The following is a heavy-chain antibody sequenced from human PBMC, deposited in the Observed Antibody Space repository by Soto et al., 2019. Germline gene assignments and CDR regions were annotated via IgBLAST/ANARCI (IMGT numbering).Heavy chain of an antibody. J-gene: IGHJ4*02. D-gene: IGHD5-18*01. CDR1: GFTFSNYA. Sequence: PGGSLRLSCAASGFTFSNYAVSWVRQCPGRGLEWVASISDRGGSTKYADSVNGRFTISRDNSRNTLFLQMDTLRAEDTAVYYCARLPYSYVSLYFFDLWGQGTLVTVSS. CDR3: ARLPYSYVSLYFFDL. CDR2: ISDRGGST. V-gene: IGHV3-23*01.